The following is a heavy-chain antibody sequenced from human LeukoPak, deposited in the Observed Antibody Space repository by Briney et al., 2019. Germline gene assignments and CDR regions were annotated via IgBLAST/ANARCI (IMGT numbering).Heavy chain of an antibody. CDR3: ARGHSRHGGLFDC. CDR2: VYYSWCT. V-gene: IGHV4-59*01. D-gene: IGHD6-13*01. J-gene: IGHJ4*02. CDR1: GDSMSNYY. Sequence: PSGTLSLTCTVPGDSMSNYYWSWIGQPPGKGLDWIGLVYYSWCTNFIPSLESLVTMSVDTSKNQFSLKLTSVTAADTGVHHCARGHSRHGGLFDCWGQGTMASVSS.